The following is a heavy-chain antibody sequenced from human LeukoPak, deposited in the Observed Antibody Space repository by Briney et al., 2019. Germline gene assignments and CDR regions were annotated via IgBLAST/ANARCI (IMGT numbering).Heavy chain of an antibody. CDR3: ARVTFDTMIVVVITTSFYGMDV. Sequence: ASVKLSCRASGYTFSSYGISWVRQARGQGLEWMGWISAYNGNTNYAQKLQGRVTMTTDTSTSTAYMELRSLRSDDTAVYYCARVTFDTMIVVVITTSFYGMDVWGQGTTVTVSS. CDR2: ISAYNGNT. J-gene: IGHJ6*02. V-gene: IGHV1-18*01. CDR1: GYTFSSYG. D-gene: IGHD3-22*01.